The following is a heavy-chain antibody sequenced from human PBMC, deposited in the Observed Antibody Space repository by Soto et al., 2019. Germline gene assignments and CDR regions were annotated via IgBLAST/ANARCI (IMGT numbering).Heavy chain of an antibody. CDR2: ISYDGSNK. CDR1: GFSFSSYG. CDR3: VAGQYFFDY. D-gene: IGHD6-19*01. V-gene: IGHV3-30*03. J-gene: IGHJ4*02. Sequence: GGSLRLSCAASGFSFSSYGMQWVRQAPGRGLEWVAVISYDGSNKYYADSVKDRFTISRDNSKKTLYLQMNSLRADDTAVYYCVAGQYFFDYCGQGTLVTVSS.